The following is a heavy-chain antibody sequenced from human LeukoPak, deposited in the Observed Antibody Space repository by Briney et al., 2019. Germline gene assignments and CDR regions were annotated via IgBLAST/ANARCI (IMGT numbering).Heavy chain of an antibody. J-gene: IGHJ4*02. CDR1: GGSFSGYY. CDR3: ARTGSTVTMLYPFDH. D-gene: IGHD4-17*01. CDR2: INHSEST. Sequence: PSETLSLTCAVYGGSFSGYYWSWIRQPPGKGLEWIGEINHSESTNYNPSLKSRVTISVDTSKNQFSLKRSSVTAADTAVYYCARTGSTVTMLYPFDHWGQGTLVTVSS. V-gene: IGHV4-34*01.